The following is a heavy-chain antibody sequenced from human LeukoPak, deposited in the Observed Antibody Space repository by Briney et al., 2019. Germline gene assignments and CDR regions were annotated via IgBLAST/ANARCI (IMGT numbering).Heavy chain of an antibody. CDR2: ISGSGGST. J-gene: IGHJ3*02. CDR3: AKEHGGSSWYEDAFDI. CDR1: GFTFSSYG. V-gene: IGHV3-23*01. D-gene: IGHD6-13*01. Sequence: PGGSLRLSCAASGFTFSSYGMSWVRQAPGKGLEWLSAISGSGGSTYYADSVKGRFTISRDNSKNTLYLQMNSLRAEDTAVYYCAKEHGGSSWYEDAFDIWGQGTMVTVSS.